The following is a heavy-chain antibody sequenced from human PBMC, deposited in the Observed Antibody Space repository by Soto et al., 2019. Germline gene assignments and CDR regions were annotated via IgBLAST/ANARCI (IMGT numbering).Heavy chain of an antibody. CDR3: ARLRGRYYYYYGMDV. J-gene: IGHJ6*02. Sequence: PXESLKSSCRGSGYSFTSYWIGWVRQMPGKGLEWMGIIYPGDSDTRYSPSFQGQVTISADKSISTAYLQWSSLKASDTAMYYCARLRGRYYYYYGMDVWGQGTTVTVSS. CDR1: GYSFTSYW. CDR2: IYPGDSDT. V-gene: IGHV5-51*01.